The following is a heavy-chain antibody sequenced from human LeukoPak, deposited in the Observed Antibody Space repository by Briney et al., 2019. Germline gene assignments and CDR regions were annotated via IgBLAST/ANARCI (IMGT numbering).Heavy chain of an antibody. CDR2: FYSGGTT. D-gene: IGHD3/OR15-3a*01. CDR1: DFNINNNY. V-gene: IGHV3-53*01. Sequence: GGSLRLSCAAPDFNINNNYMNWVRQAPGKGLECVSVFYSGGTTAYADSVKGRFTVSIDNSNNTLYLQMNSLRAEDTAVYYCARVSFGPASEWFDPWGQGTLVTVSS. J-gene: IGHJ5*02. CDR3: ARVSFGPASEWFDP.